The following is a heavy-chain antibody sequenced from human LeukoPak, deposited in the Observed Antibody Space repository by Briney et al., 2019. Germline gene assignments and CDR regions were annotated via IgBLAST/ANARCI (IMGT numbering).Heavy chain of an antibody. D-gene: IGHD3-10*01. V-gene: IGHV3-74*01. CDR3: TRDFYGIDY. CDR2: INGDGSGT. CDR1: GFTFTEYW. Sequence: GGSLRLSCTASGFTFTEYWMLWVRQAPGKGLVWVSRINGDGSGTSYADSVKGRFTISRDNAMNTVYLQMNSLRVEDTAVYYCTRDFYGIDYWGQGTMVTVSS. J-gene: IGHJ4*02.